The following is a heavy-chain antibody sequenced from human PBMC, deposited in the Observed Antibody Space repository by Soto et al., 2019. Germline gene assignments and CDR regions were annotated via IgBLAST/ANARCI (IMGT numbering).Heavy chain of an antibody. V-gene: IGHV4-39*01. D-gene: IGHD3-16*02. J-gene: IGHJ4*02. CDR2: IYYSGST. CDR3: ARQPLSPYYFDY. CDR1: GGSISSSSYY. Sequence: SETLSLTCTASGGSISSSSYYWGWIRQPPGKGLEWIGSIYYSGSTYYNPSLKSRVTISVDTSKNQFSLKLSSVTAADTAVYYCARQPLSPYYFDYWGQGTLVTVSS.